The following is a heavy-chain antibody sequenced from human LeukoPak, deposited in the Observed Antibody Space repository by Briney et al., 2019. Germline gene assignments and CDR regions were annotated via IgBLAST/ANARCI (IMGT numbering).Heavy chain of an antibody. V-gene: IGHV3-7*03. Sequence: GGSLRLSCTASGFTFSSYWMNWARQAPGKGLEWVASINHNGNVNYYVDSVKGRLTISRDNAKNSLYLQMSNLRAEDTAVYFCARGGGLDVWGQGATVTVSS. CDR3: ARGGGLDV. J-gene: IGHJ6*02. CDR2: INHNGNVN. D-gene: IGHD3-16*01. CDR1: GFTFSSYW.